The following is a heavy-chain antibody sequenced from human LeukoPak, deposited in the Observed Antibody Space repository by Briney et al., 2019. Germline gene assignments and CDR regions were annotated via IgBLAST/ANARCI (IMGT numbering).Heavy chain of an antibody. D-gene: IGHD5-24*01. V-gene: IGHV3-74*01. J-gene: IGHJ4*02. CDR2: INSDGSDT. CDR3: ASDDGYRSFDY. CDR1: GFTFSSYW. Sequence: GGSLRLSCAASGFTFSSYWMSWVRQAPGKGLVWVSRINSDGSDTSYADSVKGRFTISRDNAKNTLYLQINSLRAEDTAVYYCASDDGYRSFDYWGQGTLVTVSS.